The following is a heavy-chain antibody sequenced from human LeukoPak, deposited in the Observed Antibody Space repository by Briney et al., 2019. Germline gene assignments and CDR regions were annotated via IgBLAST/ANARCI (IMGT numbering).Heavy chain of an antibody. CDR1: GGSISSSSYY. V-gene: IGHV4-39*07. CDR3: ARGRSGYDSSGYYYYYYGMDV. CDR2: IYYSGST. J-gene: IGHJ6*02. Sequence: PSETLSLTCTVSGGSISSSSYYWGWIRQPPGKGLEWIGSIYYSGSTYYNPSLKSRVTISVDTSKNQFSLKLSSVTAADTAVYYCARGRSGYDSSGYYYYYYGMDVWGQGTTVTVSS. D-gene: IGHD3-22*01.